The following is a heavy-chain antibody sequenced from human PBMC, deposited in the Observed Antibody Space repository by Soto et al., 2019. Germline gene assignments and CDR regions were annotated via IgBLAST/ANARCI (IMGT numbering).Heavy chain of an antibody. Sequence: EVQLLESGVGLVQPGGSLSLSCAASGFTFISYAMSLVRQAKGTGLERVSAISGSGGSTYYADSVKGQFTISRDNSKNTLYQQMNSLRAEDTAVYYCENKGLMFGGVIGYFDYWDQGALVTVSS. CDR3: ENKGLMFGGVIGYFDY. J-gene: IGHJ4*02. CDR1: GFTFISYA. V-gene: IGHV3-23*01. CDR2: ISGSGGST. D-gene: IGHD3-16*02.